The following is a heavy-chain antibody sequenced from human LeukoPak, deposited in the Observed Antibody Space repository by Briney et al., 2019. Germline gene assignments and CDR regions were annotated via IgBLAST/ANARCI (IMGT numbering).Heavy chain of an antibody. CDR3: ARSLGGAGSYDI. CDR2: INSDGSNR. Sequence: GGSLRLSCAASGFTFSSHWMHWVRQAPGKGLVWVSRINSDGSNRNYAGSVKGRFIISRDNAKNTVYLQMNSLRVEDTAVYYCARSLGGAGSYDIWGQGTMVTVSS. D-gene: IGHD2-15*01. CDR1: GFTFSSHW. V-gene: IGHV3-74*01. J-gene: IGHJ3*02.